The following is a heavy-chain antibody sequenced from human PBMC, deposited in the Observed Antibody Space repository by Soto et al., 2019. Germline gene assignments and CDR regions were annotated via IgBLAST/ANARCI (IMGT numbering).Heavy chain of an antibody. Sequence: QVQLQQWGAGLLKPSETLSLTCAVYGGSFSGYYWTWIRQPPGTGLECIGEINHSGSTNYNPSLKSRVTISVYTSRNQFSLKLTSVTAADTAVYYCARDKITGRCDYWGQGTLVTVSS. D-gene: IGHD2-8*02. CDR1: GGSFSGYY. J-gene: IGHJ4*02. CDR3: ARDKITGRCDY. V-gene: IGHV4-34*01. CDR2: INHSGST.